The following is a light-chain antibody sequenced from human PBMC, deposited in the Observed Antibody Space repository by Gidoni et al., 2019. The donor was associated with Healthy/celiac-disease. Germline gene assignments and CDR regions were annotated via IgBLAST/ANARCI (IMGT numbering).Light chain of an antibody. CDR2: EVS. Sequence: QSALTQPPSESRAPGQPVTIPCPGTSSDVGSYNRVPWYQQPPGTAHKLMIYEVSHRPSGVPSRFSGSKSGNTASLTISGLQAEDEADYYCSSYTSSSTYVVFGGGTKLTVL. V-gene: IGLV2-18*02. J-gene: IGLJ2*01. CDR1: SSDVGSYNR. CDR3: SSYTSSSTYVV.